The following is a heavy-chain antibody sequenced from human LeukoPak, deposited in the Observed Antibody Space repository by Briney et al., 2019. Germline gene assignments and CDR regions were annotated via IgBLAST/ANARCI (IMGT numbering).Heavy chain of an antibody. CDR3: ARDLGPHPHYDS. V-gene: IGHV3-48*04. CDR2: ISSSSRTM. CDR1: GFTFSTYN. Sequence: GGSLRLSCAASGFTFSTYNMNWVRQAPGKGLEWVSYISSSSRTMYYADSMKGRFTISRDNAKNSLYLQMNGLRAEDTAVYYCARDLGPHPHYDSWGQGTMVTVSS. J-gene: IGHJ3*02.